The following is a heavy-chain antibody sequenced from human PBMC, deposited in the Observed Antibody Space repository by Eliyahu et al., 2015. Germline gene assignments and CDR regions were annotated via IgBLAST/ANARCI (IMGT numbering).Heavy chain of an antibody. CDR1: GGPFSGHY. Sequence: QVQLQQWGAGLLKPSEXLSLTCTVYGGPFSGHYWSWIRQPPGKGLEWXGEINRSGTTKYNPPLESRVTISADTANNQVSLKVTSVTAADTAVYYCARGYRITLFGVGNDNGLDVWGQGTTVTVSS. CDR2: INRSGTT. CDR3: ARGYRITLFGVGNDNGLDV. D-gene: IGHD3-3*01. J-gene: IGHJ6*02. V-gene: IGHV4-34*02.